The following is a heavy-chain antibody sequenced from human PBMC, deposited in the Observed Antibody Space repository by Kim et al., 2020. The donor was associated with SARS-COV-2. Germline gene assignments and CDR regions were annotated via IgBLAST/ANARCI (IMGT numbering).Heavy chain of an antibody. CDR3: AKDMDCSSTSCYRVPDYYYYYGMDV. J-gene: IGHJ6*02. D-gene: IGHD2-2*01. CDR2: ISWNSGSI. CDR1: GFTFDDYA. Sequence: GGSLRLSCAASGFTFDDYAMHWVRQDPGKGLEWVSGISWNSGSIGYADSVKGRFTISRDNAKNSLYLQMNSLRAEDTALYYCAKDMDCSSTSCYRVPDYYYYYGMDVWGQWTTVTVSS. V-gene: IGHV3-9*01.